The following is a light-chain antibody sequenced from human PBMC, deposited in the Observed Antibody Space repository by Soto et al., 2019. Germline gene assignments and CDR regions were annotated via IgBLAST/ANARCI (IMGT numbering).Light chain of an antibody. CDR1: QSVSSY. Sequence: EIVLTQSPATLSLSPGERATLSCRASQSVSSYLAWYQQKPGQAPRLLIYDASNRATGIPARFSCSGSGTDFTLTISSLEPEDFAVYYCQQRSNWPPGVTFGPGTKVDIK. J-gene: IGKJ3*01. CDR2: DAS. V-gene: IGKV3-11*01. CDR3: QQRSNWPPGVT.